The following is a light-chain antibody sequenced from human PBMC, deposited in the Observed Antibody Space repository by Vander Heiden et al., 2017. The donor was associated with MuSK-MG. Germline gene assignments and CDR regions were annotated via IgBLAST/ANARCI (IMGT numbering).Light chain of an antibody. CDR1: QDIGNA. Sequence: DIVLTPSPDFQSVTPKETVTITCRASQDIGNALHWYQQKPHQSPKLLIKFTSQSDSGAPSRFSGKGSGTDFTLTINGVEAEDVATYYCQQSNSLPYTFGQGTKVEIK. CDR3: QQSNSLPYT. V-gene: IGKV6-21*01. J-gene: IGKJ2*01. CDR2: FTS.